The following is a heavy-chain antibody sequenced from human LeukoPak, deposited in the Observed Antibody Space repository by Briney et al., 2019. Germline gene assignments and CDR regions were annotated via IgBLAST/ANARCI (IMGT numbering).Heavy chain of an antibody. V-gene: IGHV3-74*01. J-gene: IGHJ4*02. Sequence: RINNDGSTTDYADSVKGRFTISRDNSKNTLYLQMNSLRAEDTAVYYCAKESYSSSWYSLDYWGQGTVVTVSS. CDR3: AKESYSSSWYSLDY. CDR2: INNDGSTT. D-gene: IGHD6-13*01.